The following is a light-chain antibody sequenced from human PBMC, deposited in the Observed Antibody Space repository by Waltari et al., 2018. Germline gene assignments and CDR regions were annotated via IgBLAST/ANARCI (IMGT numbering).Light chain of an antibody. V-gene: IGKV3-20*01. J-gene: IGKJ1*01. Sequence: EIVLTQSPGTLSLSPGERATLSCRASQSVSSSYLAWYQQKPGQTPRLLIYGASSRATGIPDRFRGSGSGTDFTLTISRLEPEDFAVYYCQQYGSLSWTFGQGTKVEIK. CDR1: QSVSSSY. CDR2: GAS. CDR3: QQYGSLSWT.